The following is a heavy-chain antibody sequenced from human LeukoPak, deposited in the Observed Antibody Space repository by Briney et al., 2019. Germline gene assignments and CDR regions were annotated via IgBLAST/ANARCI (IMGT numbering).Heavy chain of an antibody. CDR1: GGSISRGGFY. D-gene: IGHD3-3*01. CDR2: IYYSGRT. Sequence: PSQTLSLTCTVSGGSISRGGFYWGWLGPHPGTGLEWIGYIYYSGRTYYNPSLKSRVTITIDTSKNQFSLKLGSVTAADTAVYYSARSKNPNGDVWSGRPPYYFDYWGQGTLVTVSS. V-gene: IGHV4-31*03. CDR3: ARSKNPNGDVWSGRPPYYFDY. J-gene: IGHJ4*02.